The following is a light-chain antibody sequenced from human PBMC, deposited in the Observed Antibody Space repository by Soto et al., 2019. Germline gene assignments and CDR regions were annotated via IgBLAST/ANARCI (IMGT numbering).Light chain of an antibody. CDR2: EVS. J-gene: IGLJ1*01. CDR3: SSYTSRITYV. V-gene: IGLV2-14*01. CDR1: ISDVGGYNY. Sequence: QSPPTHPSSVSGSPGQAITISCTGTISDVGGYNYVSWYQQHPGKAPKLMIYEVSNRPSGVSNRFSGSKSGNTASLTISGLQAEDEADYYCSSYTSRITYVFGTGTKVTVL.